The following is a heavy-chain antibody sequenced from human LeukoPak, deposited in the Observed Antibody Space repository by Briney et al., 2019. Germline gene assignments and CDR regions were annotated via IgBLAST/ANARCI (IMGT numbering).Heavy chain of an antibody. CDR3: ATARIEDSGSYSSLDY. CDR2: FDPEDGET. Sequence: ASVKVSCKVSGYTLTELSMHWVRQAPGKGLEWMGGFDPEDGETIYAQKFQGRVTMTEDTSTVTAYMELSSLRSEDTAVYYCATARIEDSGSYSSLDYWGQGTLVTVSS. J-gene: IGHJ4*02. D-gene: IGHD1-26*01. CDR1: GYTLTELS. V-gene: IGHV1-24*01.